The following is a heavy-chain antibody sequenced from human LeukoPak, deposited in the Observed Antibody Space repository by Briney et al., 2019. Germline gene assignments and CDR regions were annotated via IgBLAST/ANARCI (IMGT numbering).Heavy chain of an antibody. V-gene: IGHV1-2*02. CDR2: INPNSGGT. Sequence: ASVKVSCKASGYTFTGYYMHWVRQAPGQGLEWMGWINPNSGGTNYAQKFRGRVTMTRDTSISTAYMELSRLRSDDTAVYYCASSRWLRSSPDYWGQGTLVTVSS. CDR3: ASSRWLRSSPDY. J-gene: IGHJ4*02. CDR1: GYTFTGYY. D-gene: IGHD5-12*01.